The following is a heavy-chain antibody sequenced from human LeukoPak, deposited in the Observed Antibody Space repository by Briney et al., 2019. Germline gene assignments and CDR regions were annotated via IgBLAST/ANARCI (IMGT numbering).Heavy chain of an antibody. CDR3: ARVHCSGGSCYSGSPYYYYMDV. Sequence: GGSLRLSCAASGFTFSSYGMHWVRQAPGKGLEWVSYISTRGSTIYYADSVKGRFTISRDNAKNSLYLQMNSLRAEDTAVYYCARVHCSGGSCYSGSPYYYYMDVWGKGTTVTVSS. D-gene: IGHD2-15*01. CDR1: GFTFSSYG. J-gene: IGHJ6*03. V-gene: IGHV3-48*04. CDR2: ISTRGSTI.